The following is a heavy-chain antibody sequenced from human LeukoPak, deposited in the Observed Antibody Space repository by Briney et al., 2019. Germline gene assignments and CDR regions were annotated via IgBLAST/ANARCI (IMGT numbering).Heavy chain of an antibody. CDR2: IYYSGST. J-gene: IGHJ6*02. Sequence: SETLSLTCTVSGASVSSGSYYWSWIRQPPGKGLEWIGYIYYSGSTTYNPSLKSRVTISVDTSKSQFSLKLSSVTAADTAVYYCARGSAVLRYFDWLPGFYYYYGMDVWGQGTTVTVSS. D-gene: IGHD3-9*01. V-gene: IGHV4-61*01. CDR3: ARGSAVLRYFDWLPGFYYYYGMDV. CDR1: GASVSSGSYY.